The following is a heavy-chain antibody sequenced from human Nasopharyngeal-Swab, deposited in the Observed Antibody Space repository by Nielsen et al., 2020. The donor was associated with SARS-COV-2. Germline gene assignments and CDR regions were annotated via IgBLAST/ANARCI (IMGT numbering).Heavy chain of an antibody. D-gene: IGHD3-16*02. J-gene: IGHJ6*02. CDR2: ISSSGSTI. Sequence: GGSLRLSCAASGFTFSSYEVNWVRPAPGKGLEWVSYISSSGSTIYYADSVKGRFTISRDNAKNSLYLQMNSLRAEDTAVYYCARDYIVAHYYYGMDVWGQGTTVTVSS. CDR3: ARDYIVAHYYYGMDV. V-gene: IGHV3-48*03. CDR1: GFTFSSYE.